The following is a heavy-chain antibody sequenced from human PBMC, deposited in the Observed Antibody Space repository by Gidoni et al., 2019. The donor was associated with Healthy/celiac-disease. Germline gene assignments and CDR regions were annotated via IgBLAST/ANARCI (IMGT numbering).Heavy chain of an antibody. CDR2: IDWDDDK. J-gene: IGHJ5*02. V-gene: IGHV2-70*01. Sequence: QVTLSESGPALVKPTQTLTLTCTFSGFSLSTSGLCVSWIRQPPGKALEWLALIDWDDDKYYSTSLKTRLTISKDTSKNQVVLTMTNMDPVDTATYYCARIRCEYSNYGFGWFDPWGQGTLVTVSS. D-gene: IGHD4-4*01. CDR3: ARIRCEYSNYGFGWFDP. CDR1: GFSLSTSGLC.